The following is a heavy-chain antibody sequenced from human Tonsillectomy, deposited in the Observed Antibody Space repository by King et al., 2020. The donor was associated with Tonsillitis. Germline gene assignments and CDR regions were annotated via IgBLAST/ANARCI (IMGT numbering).Heavy chain of an antibody. CDR1: GYTFTGYY. J-gene: IGHJ5*02. V-gene: IGHV1-2*02. CDR2: INPNSGGT. CDR3: ARENHLEWLFWFDP. D-gene: IGHD3-3*01. Sequence: QLVQSGAEVKKPGASVKVSCKASGYTFTGYYMHWVRQAPRQGLEWMGWINPNSGGTNYAQKFQGRVTMTRDTSISTAYMELSRLRSDDTAVYYCARENHLEWLFWFDPWGQGTLVTVSS.